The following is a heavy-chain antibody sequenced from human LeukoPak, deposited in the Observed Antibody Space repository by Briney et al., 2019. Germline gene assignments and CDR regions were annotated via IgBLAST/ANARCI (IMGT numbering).Heavy chain of an antibody. V-gene: IGHV3-7*01. D-gene: IGHD3-16*01. J-gene: IGHJ4*02. CDR3: ARALGDDPIDH. CDR2: VNEGGRER. CDR1: AFTLSGFW. Sequence: PGGSLRLSCAASAFTLSGFWMHWVRQAPGKGLEWVASVNEGGRERYYVDSVRGRFTISRDNAKNSVYLQMNSLRADDTAVYYCARALGDDPIDHWGQGSLVAVSS.